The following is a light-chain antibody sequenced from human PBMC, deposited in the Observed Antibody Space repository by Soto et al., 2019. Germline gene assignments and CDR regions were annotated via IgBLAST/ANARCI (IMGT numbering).Light chain of an antibody. CDR3: SSFRSGSTRVL. J-gene: IGLJ2*01. CDR1: SSDIGGYNY. V-gene: IGLV2-14*01. Sequence: QSALTQPASVSGSPGQSITISCTGTSSDIGGYNYVSWYQQYPGKAPNLIIYEVTNRPSGISYRFSGSKSGNTASLTISGLQVEDEADYYCSSFRSGSTRVLFGGGTKVTVL. CDR2: EVT.